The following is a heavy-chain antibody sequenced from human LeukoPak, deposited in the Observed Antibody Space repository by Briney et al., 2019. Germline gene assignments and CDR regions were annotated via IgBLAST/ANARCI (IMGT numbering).Heavy chain of an antibody. V-gene: IGHV1-69*06. D-gene: IGHD6-13*01. CDR3: ASGSHSSSWYLDFDY. CDR2: IIPIFGTA. Sequence: ASVKVSCKASGGTFSGYAISWVRQAPGQGLEWMGGIIPIFGTANYAQKFQGRVTITADKSTSTAYMELSSLRSEDTAVYYCASGSHSSSWYLDFDYWGQGTLVTVSS. CDR1: GGTFSGYA. J-gene: IGHJ4*02.